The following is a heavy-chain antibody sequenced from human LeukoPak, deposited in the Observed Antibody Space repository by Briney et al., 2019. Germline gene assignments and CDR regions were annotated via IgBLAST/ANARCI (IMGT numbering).Heavy chain of an antibody. CDR1: GASISSYY. CDR3: ARAEDCGGDCYPFDY. Sequence: SETLSLTCTVSGASISSYYWSWIRQPPGKGLEWIGYIYYSGSTNYNPSLKSRVTISVDTSKNQFSLKLSSVTAADTAVYYCARAEDCGGDCYPFDYWGQGTLVTVSS. J-gene: IGHJ4*02. V-gene: IGHV4-59*01. CDR2: IYYSGST. D-gene: IGHD2-21*02.